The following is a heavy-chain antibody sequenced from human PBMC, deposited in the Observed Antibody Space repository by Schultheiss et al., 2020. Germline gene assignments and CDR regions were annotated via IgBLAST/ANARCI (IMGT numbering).Heavy chain of an antibody. D-gene: IGHD6-13*01. CDR1: GFIFSSYD. CDR3: AKDAHSSSFNYYYYGMDV. V-gene: IGHV3-21*05. Sequence: GGSLRLSCAGSGFIFSSYDIHWVRQAPGKGLEWVSYISSSSSYIYYADSVKGRFTISRDNAKKSLYLQMNSLRVEDTAVYYCAKDAHSSSFNYYYYGMDVWGQGTTVTVSS. CDR2: ISSSSSYI. J-gene: IGHJ6*02.